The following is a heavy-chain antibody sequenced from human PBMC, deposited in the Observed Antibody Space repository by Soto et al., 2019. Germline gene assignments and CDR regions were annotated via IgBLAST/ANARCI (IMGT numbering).Heavy chain of an antibody. V-gene: IGHV1-18*01. CDR3: ARGKKGSPVDY. D-gene: IGHD6-6*01. CDR2: ISAYNGNT. J-gene: IGHJ4*02. CDR1: GYTFTSYG. Sequence: ASVKVSCKASGYTFTSYGISWVRQAPGQGLEWMGWISAYNGNTNYAQKLQGRVTMTTGTSTSTAYMELSSLRSEDTAVYYCARGKKGSPVDYWGQGTLVTVSS.